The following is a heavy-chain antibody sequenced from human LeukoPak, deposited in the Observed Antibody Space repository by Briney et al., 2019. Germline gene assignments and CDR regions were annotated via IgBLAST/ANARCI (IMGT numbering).Heavy chain of an antibody. V-gene: IGHV1-69*13. D-gene: IGHD3-10*01. CDR1: GGTFSSYA. CDR2: IIPIFGTA. J-gene: IGHJ4*02. Sequence: SVKVSCKASGGTFSSYAISWVRQAPGHGLEWMGGIIPIFGTANYAQKFQGRVTITADESTSTAYMELSSLRSEDTAVYYCASLRYYGSGSYLSDWGQGTLVTVSS. CDR3: ASLRYYGSGSYLSD.